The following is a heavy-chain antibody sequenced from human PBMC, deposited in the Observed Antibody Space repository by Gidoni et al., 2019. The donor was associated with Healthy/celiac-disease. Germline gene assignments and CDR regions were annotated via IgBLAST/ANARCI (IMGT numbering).Heavy chain of an antibody. Sequence: EVQLVESGGGLVQPEGSVRRSCAAAGFTVSSYEMNWVRQAPGKGLELVSYISSSGSTIYYADSVKGRFTISRDNAKNSLYLQMTSLRAEDTAVYYCAREWLLSYYYYGMDVWGQVTTVTVSS. CDR1: GFTVSSYE. CDR2: ISSSGSTI. J-gene: IGHJ6*02. V-gene: IGHV3-48*03. CDR3: AREWLLSYYYYGMDV. D-gene: IGHD5-12*01.